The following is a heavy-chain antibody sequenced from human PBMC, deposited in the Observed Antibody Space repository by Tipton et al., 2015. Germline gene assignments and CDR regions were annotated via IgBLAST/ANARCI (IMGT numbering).Heavy chain of an antibody. Sequence: SGPEMKKPGESLKISCKGSGYSFSSYWIAWVRQMPGKGLEWMGMIYPGDSDTRYSPSFQGQVTISVDRSTSTVFLHWRSLRASDTAMYYCARRWREVHWVDPWGQGTLVTVSS. CDR3: ARRWREVHWVDP. D-gene: IGHD2-15*01. CDR2: IYPGDSDT. V-gene: IGHV5-51*01. CDR1: GYSFSSYW. J-gene: IGHJ5*02.